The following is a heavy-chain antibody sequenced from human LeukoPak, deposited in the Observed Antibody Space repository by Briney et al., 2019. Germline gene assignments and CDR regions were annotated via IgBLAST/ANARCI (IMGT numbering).Heavy chain of an antibody. CDR1: GFTFSGSA. D-gene: IGHD3-10*01. J-gene: IGHJ6*02. Sequence: GGSLRLSCAASGFTFSGSAMHWVRQASGKGLEWVGRIRSKANSYATAYAASVKGRFTISRDDSKNTAYLQMNSLKTEDTAVYYCTTGVLLWFGEEGMDVWGQGTTVTVSS. V-gene: IGHV3-73*01. CDR2: IRSKANSYAT. CDR3: TTGVLLWFGEEGMDV.